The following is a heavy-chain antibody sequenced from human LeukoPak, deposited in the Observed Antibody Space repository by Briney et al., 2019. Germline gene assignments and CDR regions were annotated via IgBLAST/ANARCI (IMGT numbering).Heavy chain of an antibody. CDR2: IYYSGST. CDR1: GGPISSSSYY. V-gene: IGHV4-39*01. Sequence: SETLSLTCTVSGGPISSSSYYWGWIRQPPGKGLEWIGNIYYSGSTYYNPSLKSRVTIPVDTSKNQFSLKLSSVTAADTAVYYCARRRGYLVDYWGQGTLVTVSS. J-gene: IGHJ4*02. D-gene: IGHD6-13*01. CDR3: ARRRGYLVDY.